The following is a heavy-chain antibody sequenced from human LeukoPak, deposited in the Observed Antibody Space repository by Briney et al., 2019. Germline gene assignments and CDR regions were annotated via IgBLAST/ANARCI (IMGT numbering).Heavy chain of an antibody. CDR1: GYTFTSYD. CDR3: ARSNLRSGFTSPIRY. CDR2: MNPNSGNT. J-gene: IGHJ4*02. D-gene: IGHD3-3*01. V-gene: IGHV1-8*01. Sequence: GASVKVSCKASGYTFTSYDFNRVRQATGQGLEWMGWMNPNSGNTGYAQKFQGRVTMTRNTSISTAYMELSSLRSEDTAVYYCARSNLRSGFTSPIRYWGQGTLVTVSS.